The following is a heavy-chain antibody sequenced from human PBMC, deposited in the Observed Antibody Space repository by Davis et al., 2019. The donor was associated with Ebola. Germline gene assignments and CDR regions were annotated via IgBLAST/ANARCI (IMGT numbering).Heavy chain of an antibody. J-gene: IGHJ4*02. CDR1: GFTFSNAW. CDR2: IKTKTDGGTT. V-gene: IGHV3-15*07. Sequence: ESLKISCAASGFTFSNAWMNWVRQAPGKGLEWVGRIKTKTDGGTTDYAAPVKGRFTISRDDSRNTLDLQMNSLKAEDTAVYYCTTDLRDRPPGGYWGQGNLVTVSS. CDR3: TTDLRDRPPGGY.